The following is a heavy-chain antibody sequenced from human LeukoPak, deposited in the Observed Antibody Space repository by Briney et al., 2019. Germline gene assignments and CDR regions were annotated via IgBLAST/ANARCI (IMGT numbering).Heavy chain of an antibody. Sequence: QTGGSLRLSCAASGFTVSSNYMTWVRQAPGRGLEWVSIIYSGGNTYYADSVKGRFTISRDTSKNTLHLQMNSLKAEDTAVYYCARGSFYYEDWGQGTLVTVSS. CDR1: GFTVSSNY. CDR3: ARGSFYYED. J-gene: IGHJ1*01. CDR2: IYSGGNT. V-gene: IGHV3-66*01. D-gene: IGHD3-22*01.